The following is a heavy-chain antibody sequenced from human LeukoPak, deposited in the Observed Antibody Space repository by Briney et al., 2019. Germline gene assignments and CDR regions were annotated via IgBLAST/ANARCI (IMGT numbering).Heavy chain of an antibody. Sequence: PGGSLRLSCAASGFTFSSYGMHWVRQAPGKGLEWVAFIRYDGSNKYYADSVKGRFTISRDNSKNTLYLQMNSLRAEDTAVYYCARVSSSWYQDWYFDLWGRGTLVTVSS. D-gene: IGHD6-13*01. CDR3: ARVSSSWYQDWYFDL. CDR1: GFTFSSYG. J-gene: IGHJ2*01. CDR2: IRYDGSNK. V-gene: IGHV3-30*02.